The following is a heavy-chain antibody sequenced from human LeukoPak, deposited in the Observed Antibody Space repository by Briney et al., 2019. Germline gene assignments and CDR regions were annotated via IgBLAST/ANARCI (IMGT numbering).Heavy chain of an antibody. D-gene: IGHD1-26*01. CDR2: INHSGST. V-gene: IGHV4-34*01. CDR3: ARHGVGATGCWFDP. Sequence: SETLSLTCAVYGGSFSGYYWTWIRKPPGKGLEWIGEINHSGSTNYNPSLKSRVTISVDTSKYQFSLKLNSVTAADTAVYYCARHGVGATGCWFDPWGQGTLVTVSS. CDR1: GGSFSGYY. J-gene: IGHJ5*02.